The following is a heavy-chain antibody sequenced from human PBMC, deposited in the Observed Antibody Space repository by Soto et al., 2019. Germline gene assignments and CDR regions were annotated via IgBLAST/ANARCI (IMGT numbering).Heavy chain of an antibody. D-gene: IGHD3-22*01. Sequence: QVQLVQSGAEVKKPGSSVKVSCKASGGIFIRHTISWVRQAPGQGLEWMGRIIPMLDIANYAQRFQGRVTSTADKSTNTAYMDLSSLRSYDTALYYCARANYIESIGWSSGFDIWGQGTTVTVSS. CDR3: ARANYIESIGWSSGFDI. V-gene: IGHV1-69*02. CDR1: GGIFIRHT. J-gene: IGHJ3*02. CDR2: IIPMLDIA.